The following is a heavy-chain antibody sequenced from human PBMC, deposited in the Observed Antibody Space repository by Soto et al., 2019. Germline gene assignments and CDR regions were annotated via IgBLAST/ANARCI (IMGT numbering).Heavy chain of an antibody. CDR3: ARQPVGAPLDY. V-gene: IGHV4-39*01. Sequence: QLQLQESGPGLVKPSETLSLTCTVSGGSISSSSYYWGWIRQPPGKGLEWIGSIYYSGSTYYNPSLKSRVTISVDTCKNQFSLKLSSVTAADTAVYYCARQPVGAPLDYWGQGTLVTVSS. D-gene: IGHD1-26*01. J-gene: IGHJ4*02. CDR2: IYYSGST. CDR1: GGSISSSSYY.